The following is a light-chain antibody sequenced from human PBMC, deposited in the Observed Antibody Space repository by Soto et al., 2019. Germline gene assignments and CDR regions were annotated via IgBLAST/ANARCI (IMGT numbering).Light chain of an antibody. J-gene: IGKJ1*01. Sequence: DIQMTQSPSTLSASVGDRVTITCRASQSISSWLAWYQQKPGKAPKLLIYKASSLESGVPSRFSGSGSGTEFTLTISSLQPDDFATYYCQQYNTPWTFGQGTKWIS. CDR2: KAS. CDR3: QQYNTPWT. V-gene: IGKV1-5*03. CDR1: QSISSW.